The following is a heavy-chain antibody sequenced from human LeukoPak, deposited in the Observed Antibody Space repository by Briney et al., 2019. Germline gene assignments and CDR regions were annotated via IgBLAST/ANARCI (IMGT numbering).Heavy chain of an antibody. CDR1: GGSISSYY. J-gene: IGHJ4*02. CDR3: AREWSSFDY. CDR2: IYTSGST. D-gene: IGHD2-8*01. V-gene: IGHV4-4*07. Sequence: SETLSLTCTVSGGSISSYYWSWIRQPAGKGLEWIGRIYTSGSTNYNPSLRSRVTISVDTSKNQLSLRLISVTAADTAVYYCAREWSSFDYWGQGILVTVSS.